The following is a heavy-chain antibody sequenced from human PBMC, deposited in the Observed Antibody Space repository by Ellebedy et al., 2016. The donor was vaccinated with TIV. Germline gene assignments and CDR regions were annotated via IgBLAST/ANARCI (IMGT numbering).Heavy chain of an antibody. CDR1: EFTFDDYA. CDR3: AKENKIAVDGGMYFDY. CDR2: LGWNSGNI. J-gene: IGHJ4*02. Sequence: SLKISCAASEFTFDDYAMHWVRQAPGKGLEWVSGLGWNSGNIAYADSVRGRFTISRDNAKNSLYLQMNSLRTEDTALYYCAKENKIAVDGGMYFDYWGQGTLVTVSS. V-gene: IGHV3-9*01. D-gene: IGHD6-19*01.